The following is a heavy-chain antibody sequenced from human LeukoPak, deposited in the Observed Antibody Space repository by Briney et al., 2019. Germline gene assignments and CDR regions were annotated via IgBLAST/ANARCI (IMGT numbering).Heavy chain of an antibody. J-gene: IGHJ4*02. D-gene: IGHD1-26*01. CDR3: AVRYSGSYRFDY. CDR2: INHSGST. V-gene: IGHV4-34*01. CDR1: GGSFSGYY. Sequence: PSETLSLTCAVYGGSFSGYYWSWIRQPPGKGLEWIGEINHSGSTNYNPSLKSRVTISVDTSKNQFSLKLSSVTAADTAVYYCAVRYSGSYRFDYWGQGTLVTVSS.